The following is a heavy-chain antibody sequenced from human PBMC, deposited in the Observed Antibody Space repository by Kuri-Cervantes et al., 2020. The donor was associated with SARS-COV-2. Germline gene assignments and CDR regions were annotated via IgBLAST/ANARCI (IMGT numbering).Heavy chain of an antibody. CDR2: INPNSGGT. V-gene: IGHV1-2*04. CDR1: GYTFTGYY. Sequence: ASVNVSCKASGYTFTGYYMHWVRQAPGQGLEWMGWINPNSGGTNYAQKFQGWVTMTRDTSISTAYMELSRLRSDDTAVYYCARAHGNGIAAAGNHAYYYYYGMDVWGQGTTVTVSS. J-gene: IGHJ6*02. CDR3: ARAHGNGIAAAGNHAYYYYYGMDV. D-gene: IGHD6-13*01.